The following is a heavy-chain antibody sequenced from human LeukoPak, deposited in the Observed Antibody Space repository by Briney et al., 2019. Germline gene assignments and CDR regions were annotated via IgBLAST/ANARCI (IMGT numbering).Heavy chain of an antibody. D-gene: IGHD3-10*02. CDR1: GFTFSSNA. Sequence: GGSLRLFCAASGFTFSSNAIGWGRQAPGKGLEWVSAMSGSGGSIYYADSVKGRLTISRDNSKNTLYLQMNSLRAEDTAVYYCAKYNAVGVRWFDPWGQGALVTVSS. CDR3: AKYNAVGVRWFDP. CDR2: MSGSGGSI. J-gene: IGHJ5*02. V-gene: IGHV3-23*01.